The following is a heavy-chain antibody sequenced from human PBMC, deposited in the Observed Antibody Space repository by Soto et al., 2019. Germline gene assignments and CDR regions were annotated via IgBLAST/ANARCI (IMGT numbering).Heavy chain of an antibody. CDR3: ARDSSGYLFDY. CDR2: ISSSSSTI. Sequence: GVSLRLSCAASGFTFSSYSMNWVRQAPGKGLEWVSYISSSSSTIYYADSVKGRFTISRDNAKNSLYLQMNSLRAEDTAVYYCARDSSGYLFDYWGQGTLVTVSS. J-gene: IGHJ4*02. D-gene: IGHD5-12*01. CDR1: GFTFSSYS. V-gene: IGHV3-48*01.